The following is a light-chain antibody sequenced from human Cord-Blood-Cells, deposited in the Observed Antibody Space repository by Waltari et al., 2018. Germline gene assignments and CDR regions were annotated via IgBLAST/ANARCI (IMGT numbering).Light chain of an antibody. CDR2: WAS. V-gene: IGKV4-1*01. CDR1: QSVLYSSNNKNY. J-gene: IGKJ1*01. Sequence: DIVMTQSPDSLAVSLGERATINCKSSQSVLYSSNNKNYLAWYQQKPGQPPKLLIYWASTRESVVPDRFSGSGSWTDFTLTISSLQAEDVAVYYCQQYYSTPRTFGQGTKVEIK. CDR3: QQYYSTPRT.